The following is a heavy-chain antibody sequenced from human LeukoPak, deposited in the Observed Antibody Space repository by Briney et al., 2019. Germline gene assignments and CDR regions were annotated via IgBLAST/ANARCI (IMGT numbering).Heavy chain of an antibody. J-gene: IGHJ6*02. CDR3: ATSWYDPAEYYYYGMDV. CDR1: GFXFSSYS. D-gene: IGHD1-1*01. V-gene: IGHV3-21*01. Sequence: GGSLRLSCAASGFXFSSYSMNWVRQAPGKGLEWVSSISSSSSYIYYADSVKGRFTISRDNAKNSLYLQMNSLRAEDTAVYYCATSWYDPAEYYYYGMDVWGQGTTVTVSS. CDR2: ISSSSSYI.